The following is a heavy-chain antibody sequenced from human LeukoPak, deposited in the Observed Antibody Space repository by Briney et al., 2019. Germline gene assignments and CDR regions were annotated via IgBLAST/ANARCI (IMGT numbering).Heavy chain of an antibody. J-gene: IGHJ4*02. CDR3: ARDQYYYDSSGYPVASGFDY. V-gene: IGHV1-46*01. CDR2: ISPSGGST. CDR1: GYTFTSDY. D-gene: IGHD3-22*01. Sequence: ASVKVSCKAFGYTFTSDYMHWVRQAPGQGPEWMGVISPSGGSTTYAQKFQGRVTMAEDTSTDTAYMELSSLRSEDMAVYYCARDQYYYDSSGYPVASGFDYWGQGTLVTVSS.